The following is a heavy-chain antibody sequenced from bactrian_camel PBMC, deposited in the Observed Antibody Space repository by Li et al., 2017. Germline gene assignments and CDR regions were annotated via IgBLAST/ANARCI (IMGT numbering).Heavy chain of an antibody. CDR3: AARPTYCYSFSSRDYNY. CDR2: IDRTGST. D-gene: IGHD2*01. Sequence: HVQLVESGGDLVQPGGSLRLSCTGTLGDYWMYWVRQAPGQEREAVAGIDRTGSTWYAGSVKGRFTISSDNAKNTLYLQMNSLKPEDTAMYYCAARPTYCYSFSSRDYNYWGQGTQVTVS. J-gene: IGHJ4*01. V-gene: IGHV3S6*01. CDR1: LGDYW.